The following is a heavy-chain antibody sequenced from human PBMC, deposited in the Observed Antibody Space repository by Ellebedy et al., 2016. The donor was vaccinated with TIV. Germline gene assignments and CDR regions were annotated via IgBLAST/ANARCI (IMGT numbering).Heavy chain of an antibody. J-gene: IGHJ6*02. D-gene: IGHD2-8*01. CDR2: ISGSGYT. Sequence: GESLKISCAASGFAFSSNGMSWVRQAPGKGLECVSSISGSGYTDYADSVKGRFTISRDNSKNTLFLQMNSLRAEDTAVYFCARDVATIPLMVSGYGMDVWGRGTTVTVSS. V-gene: IGHV3-23*01. CDR3: ARDVATIPLMVSGYGMDV. CDR1: GFAFSSNG.